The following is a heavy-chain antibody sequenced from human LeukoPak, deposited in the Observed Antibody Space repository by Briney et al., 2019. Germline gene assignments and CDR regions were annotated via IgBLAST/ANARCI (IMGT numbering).Heavy chain of an antibody. CDR2: ISSSGSTI. V-gene: IGHV3-48*03. CDR1: GFTFRFYE. D-gene: IGHD3-16*01. CDR3: AREQGGYNWFDP. J-gene: IGHJ5*02. Sequence: PGGSLRLSCAASGFTFRFYEMNWVRQAPGKGLEWVSYISSSGSTIYYADSVKGRFTISRDNAKNSLYLQINSLRAEDTAVYYCAREQGGYNWFDPWGQGTLVTVSS.